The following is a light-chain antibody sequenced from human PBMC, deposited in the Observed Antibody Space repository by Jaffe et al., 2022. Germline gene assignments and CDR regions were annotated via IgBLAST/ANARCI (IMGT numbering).Light chain of an antibody. CDR2: DNN. J-gene: IGLJ3*02. CDR1: SSNIGNNY. Sequence: QSVLTQPPSVSAAPGQKVTISCSGSSSNIGNNYVSWYQQLPGTAPKLLIYDNNKRPSGIPARFSGSKSGTSATLGITGLQTGDEAEYYCGTWDSSLSAGWVFGGGTKLTVL. CDR3: GTWDSSLSAGWV. V-gene: IGLV1-51*01.